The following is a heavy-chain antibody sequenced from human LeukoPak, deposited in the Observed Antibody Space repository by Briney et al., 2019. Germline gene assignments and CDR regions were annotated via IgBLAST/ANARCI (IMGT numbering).Heavy chain of an antibody. D-gene: IGHD7-27*01. CDR3: ARGPWGATTH. J-gene: IGHJ4*02. CDR1: GGSISSYY. V-gene: IGHV4-59*01. CDR2: IYYSGST. Sequence: SETLSLTCTVSGGSISSYYWSWIRQPPGKGLEWIGYIYYSGSTNYNPSLKSRVTISVDTSKNQFSLKLSSVTAADTAVYYCARGPWGATTHWGQGTLVTVSS.